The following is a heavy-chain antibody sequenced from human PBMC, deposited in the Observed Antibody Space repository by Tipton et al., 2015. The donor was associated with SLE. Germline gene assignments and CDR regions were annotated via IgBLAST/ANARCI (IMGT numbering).Heavy chain of an antibody. Sequence: TLSLTCAVYGGSFSDYYWSWIRQPPGKGLEWIGEINHSGSTNYNPSLKSRVTISVDTSKNQFSLRLSSVTAADTAVYYCARHSGYDSGVDYWGQGTLVTVSS. V-gene: IGHV4-34*01. CDR2: INHSGST. CDR3: ARHSGYDSGVDY. CDR1: GGSFSDYY. J-gene: IGHJ4*02. D-gene: IGHD5-12*01.